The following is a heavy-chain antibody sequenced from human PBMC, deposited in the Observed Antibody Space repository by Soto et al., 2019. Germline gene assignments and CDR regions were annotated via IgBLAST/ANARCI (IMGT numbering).Heavy chain of an antibody. CDR2: INRSGST. CDR1: GGSFSGYY. CDR3: ARGPRYSDIWTGYSTDYYYYMNV. J-gene: IGHJ6*03. V-gene: IGHV4-34*01. Sequence: QVQLQQWGAGLLKPSETLSLTCAVYGGSFSGYYWSWICQPPGQGLEWVGEINRSGSTNYNPSLKSRDTISVDTSKNQFALKLSSVIAADTAVYYSARGPRYSDIWTGYSTDYYYYMNVWGKGTTVTVSS. D-gene: IGHD3-9*01.